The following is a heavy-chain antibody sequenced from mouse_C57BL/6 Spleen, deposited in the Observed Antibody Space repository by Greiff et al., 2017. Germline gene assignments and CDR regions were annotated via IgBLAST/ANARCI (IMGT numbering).Heavy chain of an antibody. CDR3: ARGGTYYSNYGYFDY. D-gene: IGHD2-5*01. J-gene: IGHJ2*01. CDR1: GYSITSGYY. CDR2: ISYDGSN. V-gene: IGHV3-6*01. Sequence: EVQRVESGPGLVKPSQSLSLTCSVTGYSITSGYYWNWIRQFPGNKLEWMGYISYDGSNNYNPSLKNRISITRDTSKNQFFLKLNSVTTEDTATYYCARGGTYYSNYGYFDYWGQGTTLTVSS.